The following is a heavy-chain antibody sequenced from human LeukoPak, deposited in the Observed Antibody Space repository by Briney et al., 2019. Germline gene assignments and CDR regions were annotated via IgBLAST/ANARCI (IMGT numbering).Heavy chain of an antibody. D-gene: IGHD6-6*01. CDR2: IWYDGSKK. CDR3: ARAHSSSSTFDL. Sequence: GGSLRLSCAASGFTFSDYGIHWVRQAPGQGLEWVALIWYDGSKKYYADSVKGRFTISRDNTKNTLYPQLNSLRADDTAVYYCARAHSSSSTFDLWGQGTLVTVSS. CDR1: GFTFSDYG. V-gene: IGHV3-33*01. J-gene: IGHJ4*02.